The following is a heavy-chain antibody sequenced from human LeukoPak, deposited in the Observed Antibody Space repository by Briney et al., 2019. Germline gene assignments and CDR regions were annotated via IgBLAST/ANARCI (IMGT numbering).Heavy chain of an antibody. J-gene: IGHJ5*02. CDR3: AKVWGITIFGVVHSNWFDP. CDR1: GFTFSSYA. V-gene: IGHV3-23*01. Sequence: PGGSLRLSCAASGFTFSSYAMSWVRQAPGKGLEWVSAISGSGGSTYYADSVKGRFTISRDNSKNTLYLQMNSLRAEDTAVYYCAKVWGITIFGVVHSNWFDPWGQGTLVTVSS. CDR2: ISGSGGST. D-gene: IGHD3-3*01.